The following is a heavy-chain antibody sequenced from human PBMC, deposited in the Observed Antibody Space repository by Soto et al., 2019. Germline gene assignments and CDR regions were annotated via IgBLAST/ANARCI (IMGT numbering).Heavy chain of an antibody. CDR1: GFPFSSYA. D-gene: IGHD3-3*01. CDR3: ARGEGYLEWLLY. V-gene: IGHV3-64*01. Sequence: GGSLRLSCAASGFPFSSYAMYWVRQAPGKGLEYVSTISSNGASTYYANSVKDRFTISRDNSKNTLCLQMGSLRVEDMAVYYCARGEGYLEWLLYWGQGTLVTVSS. J-gene: IGHJ4*02. CDR2: ISSNGAST.